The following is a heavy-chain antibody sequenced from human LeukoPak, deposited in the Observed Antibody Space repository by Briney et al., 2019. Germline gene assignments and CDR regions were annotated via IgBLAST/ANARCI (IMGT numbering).Heavy chain of an antibody. CDR2: IKTDGGDT. J-gene: IGHJ4*02. CDR3: ARGSLSSNDY. V-gene: IGHV3-74*01. CDR1: GFTFSSYW. Sequence: GGSPRLSCAASGFTFSSYWMHWVRQAPGKGLVWVSRIKTDGGDTYHADSVKGRFTISRDNAKNTLYLQMHSLRAEDTAVYYCARGSLSSNDYWGQGALVTVSS. D-gene: IGHD3-10*01.